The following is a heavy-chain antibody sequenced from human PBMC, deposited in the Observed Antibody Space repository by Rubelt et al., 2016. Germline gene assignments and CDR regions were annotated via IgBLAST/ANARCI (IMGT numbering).Heavy chain of an antibody. CDR3: AKPLYCSSANWCTFDY. V-gene: IGHV4-39*01. CDR2: IYYSGST. CDR1: GGSISSTNYF. D-gene: IGHD2-2*01. Sequence: QLQLQESGPGLVKPSETLSLTCTVSGGSISSTNYFWGWIRQPPGKGLEWIGSIYYSGSTYYNPSLKTRVTISVDTSKNQFSLKLTSVTAADTAVYYCAKPLYCSSANWCTFDYWSQGILVTVSS. J-gene: IGHJ4*02.